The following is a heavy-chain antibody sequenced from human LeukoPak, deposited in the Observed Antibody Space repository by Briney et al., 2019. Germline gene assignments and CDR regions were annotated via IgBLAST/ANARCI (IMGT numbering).Heavy chain of an antibody. CDR3: ARSHLEVRAFDS. J-gene: IGHJ4*02. V-gene: IGHV1-8*01. CDR2: MNPNSGNT. Sequence: ASVKVSCKASGYTFTSYDINWVRQATGQGLEWMGWMNPNSGNTGYAQKFQGRVTMTRNTSISTAYMELSSLRYDDTAVYYCARSHLEVRAFDSWGQGTLVTV. D-gene: IGHD3-3*01. CDR1: GYTFTSYD.